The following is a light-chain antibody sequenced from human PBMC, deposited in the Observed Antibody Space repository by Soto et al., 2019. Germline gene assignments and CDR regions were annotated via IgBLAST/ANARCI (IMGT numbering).Light chain of an antibody. CDR1: QGIRKY. Sequence: DVEMTQSPSSLSASVGDRVIITCRASQGIRKYLAWYQQKPGRVPRLLIYVASTLQSGVPSRFSGSGSGTDFILPISSLQPEDVATYYCQKDDSAPWTFGPGTKVEIK. CDR2: VAS. V-gene: IGKV1-27*01. CDR3: QKDDSAPWT. J-gene: IGKJ1*01.